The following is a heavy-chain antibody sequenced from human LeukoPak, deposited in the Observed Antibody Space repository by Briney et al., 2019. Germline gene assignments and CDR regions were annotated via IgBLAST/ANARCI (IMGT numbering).Heavy chain of an antibody. CDR2: INHSGST. Sequence: PSETLSLTCAVYGGSFSGYHWSWIRQPPGKGLEWIGEINHSGSTNYNPSLKSRVTISVDTSKNQFSLKLSSVTAADTAVYYCARSLTCSGGSCYDDAPEDYWVQGTLVTVS. V-gene: IGHV4-34*01. J-gene: IGHJ4*02. CDR1: GGSFSGYH. D-gene: IGHD2-15*01. CDR3: ARSLTCSGGSCYDDAPEDY.